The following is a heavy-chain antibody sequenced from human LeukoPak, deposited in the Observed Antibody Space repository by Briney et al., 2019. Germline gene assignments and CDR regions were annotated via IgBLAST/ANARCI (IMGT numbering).Heavy chain of an antibody. CDR3: ARYYGSGGKYYFDY. V-gene: IGHV3-30*02. Sequence: PGGSLRLSCAASGFTFSSYGMHWVRQAPGKGLEWVAFIRYDGSNKYYADSVKGRFTISRDNAKNSLYLQMNSLRAEDTAVYYCARYYGSGGKYYFDYWGQGTLVTVSS. D-gene: IGHD3-10*01. CDR2: IRYDGSNK. J-gene: IGHJ4*02. CDR1: GFTFSSYG.